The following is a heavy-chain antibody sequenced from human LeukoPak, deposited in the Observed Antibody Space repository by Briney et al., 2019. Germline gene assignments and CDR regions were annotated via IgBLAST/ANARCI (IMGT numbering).Heavy chain of an antibody. CDR2: ISYDGSNK. CDR3: VNDPGYY. CDR1: GFTFSSYG. V-gene: IGHV3-30*18. J-gene: IGHJ4*02. Sequence: PGGSLRLSCAASGFTFSSYGMHGVRQAPGKGLEWVAVISYDGSNKYYADSVKGRFTISRDNSKNTLYLQMNSLRVEDTAMYYCVNDPGYYWGQGTLVTVSS.